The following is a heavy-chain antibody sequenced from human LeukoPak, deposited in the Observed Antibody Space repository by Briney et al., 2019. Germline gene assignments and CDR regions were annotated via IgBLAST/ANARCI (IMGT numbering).Heavy chain of an antibody. D-gene: IGHD3-22*01. CDR3: AKDRTGYYPSSSFDY. CDR2: ISWNSGSL. CDR1: RFAFDDYA. J-gene: IGHJ4*02. V-gene: IGHV3-9*01. Sequence: PGGTLRLSCAASRFAFDDYAMHWVRQAPGKGLEWVSGISWNSGSLGYADSVKGRFTISRDNAKNSLYLQMHSLRPEDTAVYYCAKDRTGYYPSSSFDYWGQGTLVTVSS.